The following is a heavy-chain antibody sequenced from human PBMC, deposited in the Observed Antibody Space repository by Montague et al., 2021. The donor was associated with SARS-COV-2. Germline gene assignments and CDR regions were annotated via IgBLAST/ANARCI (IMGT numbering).Heavy chain of an antibody. V-gene: IGHV4-39*01. D-gene: IGHD2-15*01. CDR1: GGSINSSSYY. CDR3: ARRVELRPFDY. J-gene: IGHJ4*02. Sequence: SETLSLTCTVSGGSINSSSYYWGWIRQPPGKGLEWIGTIDYSGSTYYNPSLKSRVTVNVDTSRNRFSLKLSSVAAADTAVYYCARRVELRPFDYWGQGTLATISS. CDR2: IDYSGST.